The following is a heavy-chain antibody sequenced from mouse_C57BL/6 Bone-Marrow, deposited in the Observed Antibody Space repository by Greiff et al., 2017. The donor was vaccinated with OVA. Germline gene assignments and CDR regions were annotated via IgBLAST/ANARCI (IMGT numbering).Heavy chain of an antibody. V-gene: IGHV1-52*01. CDR2: IDPSDSET. D-gene: IGHD4-1*01. CDR1: GYTFTSYW. CDR3: ARGDWERYYFDY. Sequence: QVQLKQPGAELVRPGSSVKLSCKASGYTFTSYWMHWVKQRPIQGLEWIGNIDPSDSETHYNQKFKDKATLTVDKSSSTAYMQLSSLTSEDSAVYYCARGDWERYYFDYWGQGTTLTVSS. J-gene: IGHJ2*01.